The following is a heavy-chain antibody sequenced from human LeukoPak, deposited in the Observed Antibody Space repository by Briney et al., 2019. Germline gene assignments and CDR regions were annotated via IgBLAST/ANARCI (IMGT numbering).Heavy chain of an antibody. D-gene: IGHD3-10*01. CDR2: ISPNSGGT. CDR1: GYTLTGYY. J-gene: IGHJ5*02. V-gene: IGHV1-2*06. Sequence: GASVKVSCKASGYTLTGYYMHWVRQAPAQGLEWMGRISPNSGGTNYAQKFQGRVTMTRDTSISTAYMELSRLRSDDTAVYYCAREPSITMVRGVKWFDPWGQGTLVTVSS. CDR3: AREPSITMVRGVKWFDP.